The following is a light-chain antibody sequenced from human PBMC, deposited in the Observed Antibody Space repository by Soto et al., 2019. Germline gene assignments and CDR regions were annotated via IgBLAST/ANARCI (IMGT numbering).Light chain of an antibody. CDR2: MGS. V-gene: IGKV2-28*01. J-gene: IGKJ2*01. CDR3: MQALQTPRT. Sequence: DIVMTQSPFSLPVSPGEPASISCRSSQSLLQSNGYNYLAWYLQKPGQSPQLLIYMGSNRASGVPDRFTGSGSGTDFTLKISRVAAEDVGVYYCMQALQTPRTFGQGTKLEIK. CDR1: QSLLQSNGYNY.